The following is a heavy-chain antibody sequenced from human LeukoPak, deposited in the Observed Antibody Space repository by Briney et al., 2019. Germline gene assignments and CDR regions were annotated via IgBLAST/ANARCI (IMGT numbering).Heavy chain of an antibody. D-gene: IGHD6-19*01. Sequence: GGSLRLSWTAPGFTFSSYGMHGVRQAPGKGREWVAVISHDGSNKYYADSVKGRFTISRDNSKNTLYLQMTSLRAEDTAVYHCANGYTSGWTGYFQHWGQGTLVVVSS. CDR3: ANGYTSGWTGYFQH. CDR1: GFTFSSYG. V-gene: IGHV3-30*18. J-gene: IGHJ1*01. CDR2: ISHDGSNK.